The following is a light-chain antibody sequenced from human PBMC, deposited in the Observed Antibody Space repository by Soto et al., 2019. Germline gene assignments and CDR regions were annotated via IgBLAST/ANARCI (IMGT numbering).Light chain of an antibody. CDR1: QSISSY. CDR2: AAS. J-gene: IGKJ1*01. V-gene: IGKV1-39*01. CDR3: QHSYSIPQT. Sequence: DIQMTQSPSSLSASVGDRVTITCRASQSISSYLNWYQQKPGKAPKLLIYAASSLQSGVPSRFSDGGSGTDFTITISSLQPEDFATYYCQHSYSIPQTFGQGTKVESK.